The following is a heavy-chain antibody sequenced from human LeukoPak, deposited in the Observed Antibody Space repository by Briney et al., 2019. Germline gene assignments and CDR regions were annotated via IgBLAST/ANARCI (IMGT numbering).Heavy chain of an antibody. D-gene: IGHD6-19*01. J-gene: IGHJ4*02. CDR1: GFTFSSYG. CDR3: AKDMKGSGWYFDY. V-gene: IGHV3-23*01. Sequence: GGSLRLSCAASGFTFSSYGMSWVRQAPGKGLEWVSAISGSGGTTYYADSVKGRFTISGDNSKNTLYLQMNSLRAEDTAVYYCAKDMKGSGWYFDYWGQGTLVTVSS. CDR2: ISGSGGTT.